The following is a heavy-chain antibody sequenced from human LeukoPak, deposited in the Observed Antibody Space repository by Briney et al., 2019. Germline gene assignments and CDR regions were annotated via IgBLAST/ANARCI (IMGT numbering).Heavy chain of an antibody. CDR1: GFTFSSWW. D-gene: IGHD5-12*01. CDR3: VRGGGVVATVLDS. V-gene: IGHV3-74*03. J-gene: IGHJ4*02. Sequence: GGSLRLSCAAPGFTFSSWWMHWVRQAPGKGLEWVSRIYSVGSDTTYADSVKGRFTMSRDNAKNTLYLQMNSLRDEDTAVYYCVRGGGVVATVLDSWGQGTLVTVSS. CDR2: IYSVGSDT.